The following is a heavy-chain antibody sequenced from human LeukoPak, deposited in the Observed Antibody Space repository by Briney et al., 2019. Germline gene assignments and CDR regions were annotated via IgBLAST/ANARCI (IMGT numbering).Heavy chain of an antibody. V-gene: IGHV4-59*12. J-gene: IGHJ4*02. CDR1: GGSLSSYY. CDR2: IYYSGST. D-gene: IGHD1-26*01. CDR3: ARSAREGPGSYLGY. Sequence: PSETLSLTCTVSGGSLSSYYWSWIRQPPGKGLEWIGYIYYSGSTYYNPSLKSRVTISVDTSKNQFSLKLSSVTAADTAVYYCARSAREGPGSYLGYWGQGTLVTVSS.